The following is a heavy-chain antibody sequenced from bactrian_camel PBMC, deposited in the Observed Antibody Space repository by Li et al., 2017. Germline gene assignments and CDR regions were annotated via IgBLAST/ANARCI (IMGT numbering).Heavy chain of an antibody. V-gene: IGHV3S53*01. CDR2: IDSDGST. J-gene: IGHJ4*01. CDR1: FNSAC. D-gene: IGHD3*01. Sequence: VQLVESGGGSVQAGGSPRLSCAYSFNSACMGWFRQAPGKEREGVGAIDSDGSTSYRDSVKGRFTISRDNAKKLVYLQMNSLKSDDTALYYCARGMDGFDSRGQGTQVTVS. CDR3: ARGMDGFDS.